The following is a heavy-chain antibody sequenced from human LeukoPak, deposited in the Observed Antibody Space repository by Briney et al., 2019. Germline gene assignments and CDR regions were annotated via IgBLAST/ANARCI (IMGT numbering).Heavy chain of an antibody. V-gene: IGHV1-46*01. CDR3: ARRPPPGRYCSGGSCYEGFDP. CDR2: INPSGGST. CDR1: GYTFTSYY. J-gene: IGHJ5*02. Sequence: ASVKVSCKASGYTFTSYYMHWVRQAPGQGLEWMGIINPSGGSTSYAQKFQGRVTMTRDMSTSTVYMELSSLRSEDTAVYYCARRPPPGRYCSGGSCYEGFDPWGQGTLVTVSS. D-gene: IGHD2-15*01.